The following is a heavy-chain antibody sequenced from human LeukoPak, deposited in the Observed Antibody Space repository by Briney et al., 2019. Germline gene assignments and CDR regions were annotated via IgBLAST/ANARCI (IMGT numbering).Heavy chain of an antibody. J-gene: IGHJ5*02. V-gene: IGHV1-24*01. CDR2: IYAEDGET. Sequence: GASVKVSCKVSGYTLTELSMHWVRQAPGKGLEWMGGIYAEDGETNYAKKFQGSVTMPEDTSTDTAYMELSSLRSEDTPVYYCAKGVTGALIGDWFDPWGQGTLVTVSS. CDR1: GYTLTELS. D-gene: IGHD1-1*01. CDR3: AKGVTGALIGDWFDP.